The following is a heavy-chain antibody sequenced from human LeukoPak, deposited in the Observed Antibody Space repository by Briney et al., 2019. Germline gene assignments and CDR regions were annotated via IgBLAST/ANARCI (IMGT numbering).Heavy chain of an antibody. Sequence: ASVKVSCKASGYTFINYDINWVRQATGQGLEWMGWMNPNNDNTGYAQKFQGRLTITRNTSINTAYMELSSLRSEDTAVYYCARGRVLDYWGQGTLVTVSS. CDR1: GYTFINYD. V-gene: IGHV1-8*03. CDR3: ARGRVLDY. CDR2: MNPNNDNT. J-gene: IGHJ4*02.